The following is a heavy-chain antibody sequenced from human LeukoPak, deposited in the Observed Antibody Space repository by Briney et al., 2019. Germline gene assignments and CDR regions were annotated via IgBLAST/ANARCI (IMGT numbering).Heavy chain of an antibody. V-gene: IGHV4-38-2*02. Sequence: NTSETLSLTCTVSGYSISSGYYWGWIRQPPGKGLEWIGSIYHSGSTYYNPSLKSRVTISVDTSKNQFSLKLSSVTAADTAVYYCARSSAYYGSGRRGGKVLVPDYWGQGTLVTVSS. CDR3: ARSSAYYGSGRRGGKVLVPDY. J-gene: IGHJ4*02. CDR2: IYHSGST. D-gene: IGHD3-10*01. CDR1: GYSISSGYY.